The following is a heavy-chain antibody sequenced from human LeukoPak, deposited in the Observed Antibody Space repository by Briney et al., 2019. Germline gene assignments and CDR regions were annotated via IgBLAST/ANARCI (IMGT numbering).Heavy chain of an antibody. CDR3: ARGPATRVYYFDY. CDR1: GFTFSGYW. J-gene: IGHJ4*02. CDR2: IKQDGSEK. D-gene: IGHD1-26*01. Sequence: GGSLRLSCAASGFTFSGYWMSWVRQAPGKGLEWVANIKQDGSEKHYVDSVKGRFTISRDNAKNSLYLQMNNLRAEDTAAYYCARGPATRVYYFDYWGQGTLVTVSS. V-gene: IGHV3-7*01.